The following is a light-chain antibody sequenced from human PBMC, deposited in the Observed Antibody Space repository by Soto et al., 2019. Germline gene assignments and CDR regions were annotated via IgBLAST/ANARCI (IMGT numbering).Light chain of an antibody. CDR3: QQRSNWLT. J-gene: IGKJ4*01. CDR1: QTISMY. CDR2: AAS. Sequence: DIQMTQSPSSLSASVGDRVTITCRASQTISMYLNWYQQKPGKAPILLISAASHLETGVSSRFGGSGSGTDFTLTISSLEPEDFAVYYCQQRSNWLTFGGGTKVDIK. V-gene: IGKV1-39*01.